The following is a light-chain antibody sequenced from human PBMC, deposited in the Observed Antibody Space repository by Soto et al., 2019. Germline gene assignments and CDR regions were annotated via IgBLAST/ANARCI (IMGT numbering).Light chain of an antibody. J-gene: IGKJ5*01. CDR3: QQRSNWPLIT. CDR1: QSVSSY. CDR2: DAA. V-gene: IGKV3-11*01. Sequence: EIVFTQSPATLSLSTGESATLSCRASQSVSSYLAWYQQKPGQAPRLLIYDAANRATGIPAMFSGSGSGTDFTLTIRSPEPEDFAVYYCQQRSNWPLITFGQGKRLELK.